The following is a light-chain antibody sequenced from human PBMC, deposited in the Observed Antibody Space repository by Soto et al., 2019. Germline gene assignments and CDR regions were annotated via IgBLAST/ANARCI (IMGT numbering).Light chain of an antibody. CDR2: HTS. V-gene: IGKV3-11*01. J-gene: IGKJ1*01. CDR1: QSVNTS. Sequence: DIELPPSPSARSLSPRDRVTLXCRASQSVNTSLAWYQHRPGQAPRLLIYHTSIRAAGIPARFSASGSGTDFTLTISGLQPEDFAVYYCHQRGRWPRTFGQGTKVDIK. CDR3: HQRGRWPRT.